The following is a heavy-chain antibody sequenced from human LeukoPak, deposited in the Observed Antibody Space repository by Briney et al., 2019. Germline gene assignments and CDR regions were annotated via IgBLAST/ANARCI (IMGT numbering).Heavy chain of an antibody. CDR1: GYTFTGYY. J-gene: IGHJ4*02. CDR2: INPNSGGT. Sequence: PVASVKVSCKASGYTFTGYYMHWVRQAPGQGLEWMGWINPNSGGTNYAQKFQGRVTMTRDTSISTAYMELSRLRSDDTAVYYCARGYVWGSYRYLLDYWGQGTLVTVSS. D-gene: IGHD3-16*02. CDR3: ARGYVWGSYRYLLDY. V-gene: IGHV1-2*02.